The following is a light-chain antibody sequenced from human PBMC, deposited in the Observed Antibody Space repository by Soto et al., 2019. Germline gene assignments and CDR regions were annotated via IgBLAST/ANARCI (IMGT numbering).Light chain of an antibody. CDR3: QHYGTSPFS. CDR2: GAS. Sequence: PGERATLSCRASQSIASSYFGWYQQKPGQAPRLLIYGASSSATGIPDRFSGSGSGADFTLTITRLEPEDSAVYYCQHYGTSPFSFGPGTKVEIK. CDR1: QSIASSY. V-gene: IGKV3-20*01. J-gene: IGKJ3*01.